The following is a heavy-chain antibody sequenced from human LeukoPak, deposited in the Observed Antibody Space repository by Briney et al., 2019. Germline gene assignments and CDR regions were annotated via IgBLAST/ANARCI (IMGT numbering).Heavy chain of an antibody. V-gene: IGHV4-59*01. CDR3: ASDSGYDYFDY. CDR2: IYYSGST. CDR1: GGSISSYY. J-gene: IGHJ4*02. D-gene: IGHD5-12*01. Sequence: SETLSLTCTVSGGSISSYYWSWIRQPPGKGLEWIGYIYYSGSTNYNPSLKSRVTISVDTSKNQFSLKLSSVTAADTAVYYCASDSGYDYFDYWGQGTLVTVSS.